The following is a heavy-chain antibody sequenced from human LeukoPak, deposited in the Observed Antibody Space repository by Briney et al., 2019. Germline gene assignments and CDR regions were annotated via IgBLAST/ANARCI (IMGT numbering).Heavy chain of an antibody. V-gene: IGHV1-24*01. Sequence: GASVKVSCKGSGYTLTELSMHWVGQARGKGVEGMGGFDTKDGETIYVQRFQGRVTMTEDTSTDTAYMEVSSLRFEDTAVYYCVTTSPDLARDAPNYDNLPGYGLWGRGTMVTVSS. D-gene: IGHD3-9*01. J-gene: IGHJ3*01. CDR2: FDTKDGET. CDR3: VTTSPDLARDAPNYDNLPGYGL. CDR1: GYTLTELS.